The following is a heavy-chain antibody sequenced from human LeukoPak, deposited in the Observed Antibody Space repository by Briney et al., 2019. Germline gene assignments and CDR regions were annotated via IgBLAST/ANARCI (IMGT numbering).Heavy chain of an antibody. CDR1: GFTFSGYA. CDR3: AKDGGNYDFWSGYTFDY. D-gene: IGHD3-3*01. Sequence: PGGSLRLSCAASGFTFSGYAMSWVRQAPGQGLEWVSVISGSGVTTYYADSVKGRFTISRDYSKNTLYLQMNRLRAEDTAVYYCAKDGGNYDFWSGYTFDYWGQGTLVTVSS. CDR2: ISGSGVTT. V-gene: IGHV3-23*01. J-gene: IGHJ4*02.